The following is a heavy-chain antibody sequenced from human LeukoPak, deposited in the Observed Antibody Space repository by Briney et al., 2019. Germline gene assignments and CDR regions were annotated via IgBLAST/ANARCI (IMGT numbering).Heavy chain of an antibody. J-gene: IGHJ4*02. CDR3: ARWRGSQSEFEY. CDR2: IKQDGSRI. V-gene: IGHV3-7*01. CDR1: GFTFSNYW. Sequence: PGGSLRLSCTASGFTFSNYWMSWVRQPPGKGLELVANIKQDGSRIEYVDSVKGRFTTSRDNAKNSLYLHMIGLRAEDTAVYYCARWRGSQSEFEYWGQGTLVTVSS. D-gene: IGHD3-3*01.